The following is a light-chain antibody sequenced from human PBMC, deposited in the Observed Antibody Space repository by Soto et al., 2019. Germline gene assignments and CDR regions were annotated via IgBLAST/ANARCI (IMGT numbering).Light chain of an antibody. Sequence: QSALTQPPSASGSPGQSVTISCTGTSSDVGGDTYVSWYQQHPGKAPKLMIFEVNKRPSGVPDRFSGSKSGNTASLTVSGLQAEDEADYYCSSYAGINNLGVFGTGTKVTVL. V-gene: IGLV2-8*01. CDR1: SSDVGGDTY. CDR2: EVN. CDR3: SSYAGINNLGV. J-gene: IGLJ1*01.